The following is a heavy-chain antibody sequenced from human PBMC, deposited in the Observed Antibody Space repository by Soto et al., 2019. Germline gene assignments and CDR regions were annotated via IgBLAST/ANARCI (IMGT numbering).Heavy chain of an antibody. Sequence: GESLKISCSTSGYEFISYWIAWVRQRPGEGLEWMGIIYAGDPETTYSPSFEGQVTISVDRSTATAYLQWSSLEASDSAIYYCDRANAYNWFDPWGPGTPVTVSS. V-gene: IGHV5-51*01. CDR1: GYEFISYW. CDR2: IYAGDPET. CDR3: DRANAYNWFDP. J-gene: IGHJ5*02.